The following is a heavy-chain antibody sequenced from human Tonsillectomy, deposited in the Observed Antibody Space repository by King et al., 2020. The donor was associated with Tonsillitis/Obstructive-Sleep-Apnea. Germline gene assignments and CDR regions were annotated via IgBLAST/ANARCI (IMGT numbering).Heavy chain of an antibody. D-gene: IGHD3-3*01. V-gene: IGHV4-59*01. Sequence: VQLQESGPGLVKPSETLSLTFTVFGGSISSYYWSWIRQPPGKGLEWIGYFYYSGSTNYTPSLKGRVTISVDTSKNPFSLKLSSVTAADPAWYYCSSSYDFWSGYYWYFDLWGRGTLVTVSS. CDR3: SSSYDFWSGYYWYFDL. CDR1: GGSISSYY. CDR2: FYYSGST. J-gene: IGHJ2*01.